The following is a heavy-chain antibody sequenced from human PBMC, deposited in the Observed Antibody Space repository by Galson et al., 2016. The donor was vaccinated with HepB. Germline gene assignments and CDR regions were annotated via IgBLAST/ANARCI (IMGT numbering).Heavy chain of an antibody. V-gene: IGHV3-23*01. D-gene: IGHD3-3*01. CDR3: AKLGVRVATGGVDS. CDR1: GLAFSYHV. Sequence: SLRLSCAGSGLAFSYHVMYWVRQAPGKGLEWVSAIRGSDNVPTYADSVKGRFTIFRDDSKNAVFLQMNSLRADDTAIYYCAKLGVRVATGGVDSWGQGTLVTVSS. J-gene: IGHJ4*02. CDR2: IRGSDNVP.